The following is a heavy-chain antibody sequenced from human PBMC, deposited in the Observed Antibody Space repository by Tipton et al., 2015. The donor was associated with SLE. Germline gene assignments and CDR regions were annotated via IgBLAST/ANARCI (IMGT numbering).Heavy chain of an antibody. CDR1: GISISTPY. V-gene: IGHV4-59*11. D-gene: IGHD7-27*01. Sequence: TLSLTCKVSGISISTPYWSWIRQPPGKGLEWIGQMHNSGDSTYNPSLKSRVTMSVDTSKNHFSLKLTSVIAADTAVYYCARDIEGPGDFLYFDYWGQGILGAVSS. J-gene: IGHJ4*02. CDR2: MHNSGDS. CDR3: ARDIEGPGDFLYFDY.